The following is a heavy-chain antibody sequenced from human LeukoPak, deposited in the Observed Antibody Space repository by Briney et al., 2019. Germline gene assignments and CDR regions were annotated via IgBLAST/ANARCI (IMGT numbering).Heavy chain of an antibody. CDR2: ISGNAGST. J-gene: IGHJ4*02. D-gene: IGHD4/OR15-4a*01. CDR3: AKYGAPGWSGYCDY. CDR1: GFIFSNYA. Sequence: GGSLRLSCAASGFIFSNYAMTWVRQAPGKGLEWVSSISGNAGSTYYIDSVKGRFTISRDDSKNTLFLQMNSLRAEDTGMYYCAKYGAPGWSGYCDYWGQGTLVTVSS. V-gene: IGHV3-23*01.